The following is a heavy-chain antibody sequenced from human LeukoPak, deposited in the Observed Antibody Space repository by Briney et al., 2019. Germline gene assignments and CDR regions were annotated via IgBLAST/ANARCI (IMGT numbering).Heavy chain of an antibody. V-gene: IGHV1-69*04. CDR3: ARVLPAADPVLDY. Sequence: SVKVSCKASGGTFSSYAISWVRQAPGQGLEWMGRIIPILGIANYAQKFQGRVTITADKSTSTAYMGLSSLRSEDTAVYYCARVLPAADPVLDYWGQGTLVTVSS. CDR1: GGTFSSYA. CDR2: IIPILGIA. D-gene: IGHD2-2*01. J-gene: IGHJ4*02.